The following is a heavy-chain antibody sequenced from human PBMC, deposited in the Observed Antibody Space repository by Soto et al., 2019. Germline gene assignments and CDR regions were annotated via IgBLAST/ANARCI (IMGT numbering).Heavy chain of an antibody. V-gene: IGHV4-59*01. Sequence: SETLSLTCTVSGGSISSYYWSWIRQPPGKGLEWIGYIYYSGSTNYNPSLKSRVTISVDTSKNQFSLKLSSVTAADTAVYYCARGVYYDFWSGYYMDVWGKGTTVTVSS. CDR2: IYYSGST. J-gene: IGHJ6*03. CDR3: ARGVYYDFWSGYYMDV. CDR1: GGSISSYY. D-gene: IGHD3-3*01.